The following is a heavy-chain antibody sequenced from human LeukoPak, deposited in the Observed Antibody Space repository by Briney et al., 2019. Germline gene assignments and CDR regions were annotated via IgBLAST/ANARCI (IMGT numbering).Heavy chain of an antibody. CDR1: GFTFSTYD. Sequence: QTGGSLRLSCTASGFTFSTYDMSWVRQAPGKGLEWVSTVRVNGRSTFYADSVKGRFTISRDNSKNTLYLQMSSLRAEDTALYYCAKPGEPSNYYFDYWGQGALATVSS. CDR2: VRVNGRST. J-gene: IGHJ4*02. V-gene: IGHV3-23*01. CDR3: AKPGEPSNYYFDY. D-gene: IGHD1-14*01.